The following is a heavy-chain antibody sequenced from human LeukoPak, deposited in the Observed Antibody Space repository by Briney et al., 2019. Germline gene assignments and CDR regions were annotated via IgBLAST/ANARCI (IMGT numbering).Heavy chain of an antibody. CDR3: ARDSYSSSWYNYYYYGMDV. J-gene: IGHJ6*02. Sequence: GGSLRLSCAASGFTVSSNYMSWVRQAPGKGLEWVSVIYSGGSTYYADSVKGRFTISRDNSKNTLYLQMNSLRAEDTAVYYCARDSYSSSWYNYYYYGMDVWGQGTTVTVSS. V-gene: IGHV3-66*01. D-gene: IGHD6-13*01. CDR2: IYSGGST. CDR1: GFTVSSNY.